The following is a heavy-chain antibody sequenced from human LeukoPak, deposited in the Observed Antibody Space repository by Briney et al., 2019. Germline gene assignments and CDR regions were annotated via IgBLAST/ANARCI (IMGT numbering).Heavy chain of an antibody. CDR2: IHWNGDTT. Sequence: GGSLRLSCAASGFTFDDYGMNWVRQAPGKGLEWISGIHWNGDTTNYAASVEGRFTISRDNAKNSLYLQMNSLRAEDTALYHCASGLRYYYYYYMDVWGKGTTVTVSS. V-gene: IGHV3-20*01. CDR3: ASGLRYYYYYYMDV. CDR1: GFTFDDYG. J-gene: IGHJ6*03. D-gene: IGHD3-9*01.